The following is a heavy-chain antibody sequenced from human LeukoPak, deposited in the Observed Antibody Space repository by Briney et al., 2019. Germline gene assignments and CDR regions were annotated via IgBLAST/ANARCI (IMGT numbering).Heavy chain of an antibody. CDR3: ARAGRGLRYFDWLTYDY. J-gene: IGHJ4*02. CDR2: ISGSGGST. V-gene: IGHV3-23*01. D-gene: IGHD3-9*01. Sequence: GGSLRLSCAASGFTFSSYAMSWVRQAPGKGLEWVSAISGSGGSTSYADSVKGRFIISRDNAKNTLYLQMNSLRAEDTAVYYCARAGRGLRYFDWLTYDYWGQGTLVTVSS. CDR1: GFTFSSYA.